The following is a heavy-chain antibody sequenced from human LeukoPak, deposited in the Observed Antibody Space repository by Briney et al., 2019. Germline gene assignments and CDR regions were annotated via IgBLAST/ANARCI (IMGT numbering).Heavy chain of an antibody. CDR1: GGSINSYY. D-gene: IGHD6-6*01. Sequence: SETLSLTCTVSGGSINSYYWSWIRQPPGKGLEWIGYIYYSGSTNYNPSLKSRVTISVDTSKNQFSLKLSSVTAADTAVYYCARENKGSSSRLNFPRENWFDPWGQGTLVTVSS. J-gene: IGHJ5*02. V-gene: IGHV4-59*01. CDR2: IYYSGST. CDR3: ARENKGSSSRLNFPRENWFDP.